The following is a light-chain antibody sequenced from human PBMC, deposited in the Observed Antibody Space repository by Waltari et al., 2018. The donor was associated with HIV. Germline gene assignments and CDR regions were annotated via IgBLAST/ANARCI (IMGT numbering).Light chain of an antibody. Sequence: EIVMTQSPATLSVSPGERATLSCRASQSVDDHLAWYQHKPGQAPRLLIYGASTMATGIPARFSGSGSGTDFTLTINSLQSEDFAVYYCQQYNNWPPAYTFGQGTKLEIK. V-gene: IGKV3-15*01. J-gene: IGKJ2*01. CDR3: QQYNNWPPAYT. CDR1: QSVDDH. CDR2: GAS.